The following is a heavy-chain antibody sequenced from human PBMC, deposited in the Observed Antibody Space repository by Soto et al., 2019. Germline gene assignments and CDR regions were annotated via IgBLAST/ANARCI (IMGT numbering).Heavy chain of an antibody. CDR2: ISSSSSYT. CDR1: GFTFSDYY. Sequence: GGSLRLSCAASGFTFSDYYMSWIRQAPGKGLEWVSYISSSSSYTNYADSVKGRFTISRDNAKNSLYLQMNSLRAEDTAVYYCARDYSPWFGEFSRSYYYGMDVWGQGTTVTVSS. V-gene: IGHV3-11*05. CDR3: ARDYSPWFGEFSRSYYYGMDV. D-gene: IGHD3-10*01. J-gene: IGHJ6*02.